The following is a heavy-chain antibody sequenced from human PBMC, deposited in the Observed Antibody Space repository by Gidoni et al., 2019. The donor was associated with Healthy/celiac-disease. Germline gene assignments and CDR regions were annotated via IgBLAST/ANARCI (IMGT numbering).Heavy chain of an antibody. Sequence: EVQLVESGGVVVQPGGSLRLSFAASGFTFDDYTMHWVRQAPGKGREWGSLISGDGGSTYYADSVKGRFTISRDNSKNSLYLQMNSLRTEDTALYYCAKADGGMYYYYGMDVWGQGTTVTVSS. J-gene: IGHJ6*02. D-gene: IGHD3-16*01. CDR2: ISGDGGST. V-gene: IGHV3-43*01. CDR1: GFTFDDYT. CDR3: AKADGGMYYYYGMDV.